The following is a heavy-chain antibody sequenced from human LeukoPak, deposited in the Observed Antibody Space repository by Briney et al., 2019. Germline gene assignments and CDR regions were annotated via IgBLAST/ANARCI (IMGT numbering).Heavy chain of an antibody. V-gene: IGHV1-69*01. Sequence: GASVKVSCKASGGNFSNYAISRVRQAPGQGLEGLGGIIPIFPTTNYAQKYHGRVTISADSSANTAYMELRSLRSEDTAVYYCAILEGSCGADCFHDYWGQGTLVTVSS. J-gene: IGHJ4*02. D-gene: IGHD2-21*01. CDR1: GGNFSNYA. CDR3: AILEGSCGADCFHDY. CDR2: IIPIFPTT.